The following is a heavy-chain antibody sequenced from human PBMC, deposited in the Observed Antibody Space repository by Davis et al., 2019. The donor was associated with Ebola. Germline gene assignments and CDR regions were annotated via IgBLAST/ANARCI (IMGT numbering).Heavy chain of an antibody. CDR2: IKSKTDGGTT. D-gene: IGHD3-10*01. Sequence: GESLKISCAASGFTFSNAWMNWVRQAPGKGLEWVGRIKSKTDGGTTDYAAPVKGRFTISRDDSKNTLYLQMNSLKTEDTAVYYCTTATTYYGSAVPWGQGTLVTVSS. V-gene: IGHV3-15*07. CDR1: GFTFSNAW. CDR3: TTATTYYGSAVP. J-gene: IGHJ5*02.